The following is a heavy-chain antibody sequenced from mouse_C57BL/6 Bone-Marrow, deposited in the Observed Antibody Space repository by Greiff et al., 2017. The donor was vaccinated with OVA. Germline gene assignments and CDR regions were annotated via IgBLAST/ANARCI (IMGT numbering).Heavy chain of an antibody. CDR2: INPSNGGT. V-gene: IGHV1-53*01. CDR3: ARSRGQLRLLLDY. CDR1: GYTFTSYW. J-gene: IGHJ2*01. Sequence: QVQLKQPGTELVKPGASVKLSCKASGYTFTSYWMHWVKQRPGQGLEWIGNINPSNGGTNYNEKFKSKATLTVDKSSSTAYMQLSSLTSEDSAVYYCARSRGQLRLLLDYWGQGTTLTVSS. D-gene: IGHD3-2*02.